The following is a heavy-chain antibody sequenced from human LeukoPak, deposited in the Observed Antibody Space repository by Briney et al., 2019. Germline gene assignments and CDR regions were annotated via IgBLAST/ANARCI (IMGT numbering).Heavy chain of an antibody. CDR1: GGSISSYY. J-gene: IGHJ3*02. D-gene: IGHD4-17*01. CDR2: IYYSGST. V-gene: IGHV4-59*08. CDR3: ARPGPGQKYGVTDAFDI. Sequence: SETLSLTCTVSGGSISSYYWSWIRQPPGKGLEWIGYIYYSGSTNYNPSLKSRVTISVDTSKNQFSLKLSSVTAADTAVYYCARPGPGQKYGVTDAFDIWGQGTMVTVSS.